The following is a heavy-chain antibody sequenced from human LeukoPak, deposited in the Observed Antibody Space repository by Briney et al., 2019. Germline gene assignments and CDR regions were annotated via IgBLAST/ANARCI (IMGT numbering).Heavy chain of an antibody. CDR1: GDSVSSGTSA. CDR2: TYYRSKWYY. Sequence: SQTLSLNSAISGDSVSSGTSAWNWLRQSPSRGLEWLGRTYYRSKWYYEYSVSVKSRITVNADTSKNQFSLQLTSVTPDDTAVYYCARDPGYCYGFDVWGQGTTVTVSS. CDR3: ARDPGYCYGFDV. D-gene: IGHD2-15*01. J-gene: IGHJ6*02. V-gene: IGHV6-1*01.